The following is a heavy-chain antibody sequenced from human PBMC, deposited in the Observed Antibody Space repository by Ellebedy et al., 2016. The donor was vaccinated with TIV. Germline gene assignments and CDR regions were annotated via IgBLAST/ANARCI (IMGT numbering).Heavy chain of an antibody. CDR2: IYPDDSDT. V-gene: IGHV5-51*01. CDR1: GYRFSNHW. Sequence: GGSLRLXXQRSGYRFSNHWIAWVRQQRGKGLEWVGFIYPDDSDTRYSPSFQGQVTISSDNSISTVYLHWSGLKASDTAVYFCARLRDALADELDFWGQGTLVTVSS. D-gene: IGHD1-1*01. CDR3: ARLRDALADELDF. J-gene: IGHJ4*02.